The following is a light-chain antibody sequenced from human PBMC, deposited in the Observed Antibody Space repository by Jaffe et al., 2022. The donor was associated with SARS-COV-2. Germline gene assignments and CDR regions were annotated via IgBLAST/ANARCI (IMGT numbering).Light chain of an antibody. CDR1: QSVLYSSNNKNK. V-gene: IGKV4-1*01. CDR3: HQYHTSPYT. Sequence: DIVMTQSPDSLAVSLGERATINCKSSQSVLYSSNNKNKLGWFQQKPGQPPKLLIYWASTREYGVPDRFSGSGSGTDFTLTISSLQAEDVAVYYCHQYHTSPYTFGQGTKLEIK. J-gene: IGKJ2*01. CDR2: WAS.